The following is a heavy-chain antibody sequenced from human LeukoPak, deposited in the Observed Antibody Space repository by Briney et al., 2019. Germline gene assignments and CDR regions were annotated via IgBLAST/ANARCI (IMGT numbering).Heavy chain of an antibody. CDR2: INAGNGNP. V-gene: IGHV1-3*01. CDR3: ARGGSLDY. Sequence: ASVKVSCKASGYTFTSYTMHWVRQAPGQGLEWMGWINAGNGNPKSSQKFQGRVTITRDTSATTAYMELSSLRSEDTAVYYCARGGSLDYWGQGTLVTVSS. CDR1: GYTFTSYT. J-gene: IGHJ4*02. D-gene: IGHD6-13*01.